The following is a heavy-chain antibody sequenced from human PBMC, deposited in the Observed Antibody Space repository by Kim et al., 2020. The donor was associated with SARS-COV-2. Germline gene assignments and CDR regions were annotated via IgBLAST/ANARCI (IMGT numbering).Heavy chain of an antibody. CDR1: GVSMSSSNW. V-gene: IGHV4-4*02. Sequence: SETLSLTCAVSGVSMSSSNWWSWVRQPPGKGLEWFGEISHSGSTEYNPALKSRVTISVDKSKNQFSLKLTSVTAADTAVYFCARAVSSAWTLRDWFDPWGQGTLATVSS. J-gene: IGHJ5*02. CDR2: ISHSGST. CDR3: ARAVSSAWTLRDWFDP. D-gene: IGHD6-19*01.